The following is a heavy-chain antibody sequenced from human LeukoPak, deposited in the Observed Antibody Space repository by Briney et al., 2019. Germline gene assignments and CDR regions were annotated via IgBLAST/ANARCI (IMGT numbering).Heavy chain of an antibody. J-gene: IGHJ3*02. CDR2: ISYDGSNK. CDR1: GFTFSSYA. CDR3: ARVTAVKKAFDI. Sequence: PGRSLRLSCAASGFTFSSYAMHWVRQAPGKGLEWVAVISYDGSNKYYADSVKGRFTISRDNSKNTLYLQMNSLRAEDTAVYYCARVTAVKKAFDIWGQGTMVTVSS. V-gene: IGHV3-30-3*01. D-gene: IGHD2-21*02.